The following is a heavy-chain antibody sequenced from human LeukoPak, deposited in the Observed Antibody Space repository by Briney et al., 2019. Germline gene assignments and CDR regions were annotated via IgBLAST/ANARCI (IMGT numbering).Heavy chain of an antibody. CDR1: GFNFRAYW. CDR3: ARVGHDLYQTFDF. Sequence: GGSLRLCCTTSGFNFRAYWMGWVGHAAGEGQEWVANIHQNGRKENYLDSVKGRFTISRDKAKSSIYLQMNSLRAEDTAIYYCARVGHDLYQTFDFWGNGNLITVSS. D-gene: IGHD2-2*01. CDR2: IHQNGRKE. V-gene: IGHV3-7*03. J-gene: IGHJ4*01.